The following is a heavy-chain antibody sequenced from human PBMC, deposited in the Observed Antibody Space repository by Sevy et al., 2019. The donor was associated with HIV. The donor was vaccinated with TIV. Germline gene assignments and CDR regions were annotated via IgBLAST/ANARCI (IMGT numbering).Heavy chain of an antibody. CDR1: GNSVSSNSAA. V-gene: IGHV6-1*01. Sequence: SQTLSLTGAISGNSVSSNSAAWNWIRQSPSRGLEWLGRTYYRSKWYNDYAVSVKSRITINPDTSNNRYSLQLNSVTPEETAVYYCARAAGGGYCSGGSCYSSYYYFYGMDVWGQGTTVTVSS. J-gene: IGHJ6*02. CDR3: ARAAGGGYCSGGSCYSSYYYFYGMDV. CDR2: TYYRSKWYN. D-gene: IGHD2-15*01.